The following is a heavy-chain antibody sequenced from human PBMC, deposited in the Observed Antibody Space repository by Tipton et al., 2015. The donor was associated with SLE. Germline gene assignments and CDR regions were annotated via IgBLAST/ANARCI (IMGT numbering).Heavy chain of an antibody. J-gene: IGHJ2*01. D-gene: IGHD2/OR15-2a*01. CDR1: GYSISPYY. CDR3: ARPGVIVAPPRMWYFDV. V-gene: IGHV4-59*01. CDR2: IHHSGST. Sequence: LRLSCTVSGYSISPYYWSWIRQTPGKGLEWIGYIHHSGSTTYNPSLQSRVTISRDPSKNQFSLKLTSVTAADTAVYYCARPGVIVAPPRMWYFDVWGRGTLVTVSS.